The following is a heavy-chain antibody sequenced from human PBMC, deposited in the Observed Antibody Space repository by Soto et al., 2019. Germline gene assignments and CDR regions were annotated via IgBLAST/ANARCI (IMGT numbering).Heavy chain of an antibody. CDR2: IYPGDSDT. CDR1: GYIFTSYW. J-gene: IGHJ3*02. Sequence: PGESLKISCKFSGYIFTSYWIGCFLQMPGKGLEWMGIIYPGDSDTRYSPSFQGHVTISADKSFTTAYLQWSSLKASDTAMYYCAQSPRLTEAFDIWGQGTMVTVSS. CDR3: AQSPRLTEAFDI. V-gene: IGHV5-51*01.